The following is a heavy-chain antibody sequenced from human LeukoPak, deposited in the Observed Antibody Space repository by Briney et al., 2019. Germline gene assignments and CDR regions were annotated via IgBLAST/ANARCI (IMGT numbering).Heavy chain of an antibody. Sequence: QPGGSLRLSCAASGFTVSNSYMNWVRQAPGKGLEWVSLIYSGGGTYYADSVKGRFTISRDNSKNTLYLQMNSLRAVDTAVYYCARNYYDSSAYYYFDYWGQGTLVTVSS. D-gene: IGHD3-22*01. CDR1: GFTVSNSY. J-gene: IGHJ4*02. CDR2: IYSGGGT. V-gene: IGHV3-66*01. CDR3: ARNYYDSSAYYYFDY.